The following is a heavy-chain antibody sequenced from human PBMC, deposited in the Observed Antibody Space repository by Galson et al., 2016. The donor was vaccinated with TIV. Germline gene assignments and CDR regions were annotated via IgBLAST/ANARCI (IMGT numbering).Heavy chain of an antibody. CDR1: GFTFSRDA. Sequence: SLRLSCAGSGFTFSRDAITWVRQAPGKGLEWVCDISGIGDNPHYADSVRGRFTMSRDNSKSTVYLHMTGLRVDDTAVYYCAKDRGYFEGFDHWGPGTLVTVSS. J-gene: IGHJ4*02. CDR2: ISGIGDNP. D-gene: IGHD6-25*01. V-gene: IGHV3-23*01. CDR3: AKDRGYFEGFDH.